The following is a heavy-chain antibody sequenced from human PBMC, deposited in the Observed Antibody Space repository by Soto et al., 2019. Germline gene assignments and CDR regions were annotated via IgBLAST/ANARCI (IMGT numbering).Heavy chain of an antibody. CDR3: ARGDSGTGWCQDY. J-gene: IGHJ4*02. CDR2: IWYDGSNK. CDR1: GFTFSSYG. V-gene: IGHV3-33*01. D-gene: IGHD2-8*02. Sequence: GGSLRLSCAASGFTFSSYGMHWVRQAPGKGLEWVAVIWYDGSNKYYADSVKGRFTISRDNSKNTLYLQMNSLRAEDTAVYYCARGDSGTGWCQDYWGQGTLVTVSS.